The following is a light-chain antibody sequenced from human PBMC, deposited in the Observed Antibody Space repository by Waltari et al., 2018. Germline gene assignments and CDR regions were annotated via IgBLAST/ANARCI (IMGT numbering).Light chain of an antibody. CDR2: EVS. CDR3: SSYAGSNNFVV. V-gene: IGLV2-8*01. J-gene: IGLJ2*01. CDR1: SSDVGGYNY. Sequence: QSALTQPPSASGSPGQSVTISCTGTSSDVGGYNYVSWYQHHPGKAPKLMIYEVSKRPSGVPDRFSGSKSGNTASLTVSGRQAEDEADYYCSSYAGSNNFVVFGGGTKLTVL.